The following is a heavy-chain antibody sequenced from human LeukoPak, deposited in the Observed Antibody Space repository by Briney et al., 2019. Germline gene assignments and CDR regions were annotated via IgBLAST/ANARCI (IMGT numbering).Heavy chain of an antibody. CDR1: GGSISSYS. D-gene: IGHD3-16*01. J-gene: IGHJ4*02. CDR3: ARALWGSLGRLYYFDY. Sequence: SETLPLTSTVSGGSISSYSWSWFRHPPGKGLERVGYIYYSGSTNYNRSLKSRVTISVDRSKNQFSLKVSSVTAADTAGYYCARALWGSLGRLYYFDYWGQGTLVTVSS. V-gene: IGHV4-59*08. CDR2: IYYSGST.